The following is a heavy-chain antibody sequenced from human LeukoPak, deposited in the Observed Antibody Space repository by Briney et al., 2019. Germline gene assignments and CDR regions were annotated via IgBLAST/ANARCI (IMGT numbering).Heavy chain of an antibody. D-gene: IGHD4-17*01. CDR1: GGSITNGNFY. V-gene: IGHV4-61*01. CDR3: ARHRTDYGDSCYFDY. Sequence: PSETLSLTCTVSGGSITNGNFYWTWIRQSPGKGLECIGYIHHSGTTNYNPSLKSRVTISVDTSKNQFSLKLSSVTAADTAVYYCARHRTDYGDSCYFDYWGQGTLVTVSS. J-gene: IGHJ4*02. CDR2: IHHSGTT.